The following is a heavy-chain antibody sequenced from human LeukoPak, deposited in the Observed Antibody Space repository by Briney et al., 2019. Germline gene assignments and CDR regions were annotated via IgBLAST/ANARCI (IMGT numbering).Heavy chain of an antibody. V-gene: IGHV4-4*09. CDR2: MYSSGST. CDR3: ARLNYGRRDYYYYYYMDV. Sequence: SETLSLTCTVSGGTISSYDWSWIRQPPGKGLEWIAYMYSSGSTNYNPSLKSRVTRSVDTSKNQFSLKLSSVTAADSAVYYCARLNYGRRDYYYYYYMDVWGKGTTVTVSS. J-gene: IGHJ6*03. D-gene: IGHD3-10*01. CDR1: GGTISSYD.